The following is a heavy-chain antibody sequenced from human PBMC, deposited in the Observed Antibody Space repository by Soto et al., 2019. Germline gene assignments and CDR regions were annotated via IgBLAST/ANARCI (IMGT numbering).Heavy chain of an antibody. Sequence: QITLKESGPTLVKPTQTLTLTCNFSGFSLSTRGVGVGWIRQPPGKALEWLTLIYWDDAKEYSPSLRSRITITKDTPKNPVVLKMTDMAPVDTATYYCAHKGGGDRILDYWGQGTLVTVSS. J-gene: IGHJ4*02. CDR1: GFSLSTRGVG. D-gene: IGHD3-16*01. V-gene: IGHV2-5*02. CDR2: IYWDDAK. CDR3: AHKGGGDRILDY.